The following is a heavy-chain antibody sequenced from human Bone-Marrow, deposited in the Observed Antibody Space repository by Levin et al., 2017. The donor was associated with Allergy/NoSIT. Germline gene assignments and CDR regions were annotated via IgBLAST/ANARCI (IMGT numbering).Heavy chain of an antibody. Sequence: GGSLRLSCAASGFTFSDYGMHWVRQAPGKGLEWVASITKDGSKKYYLDSVKGRSTLSRDSSKNTVSLQMNSLTADDTAVYFCARDHPEYWVDPWGHGALVVVSS. J-gene: IGHJ5*02. CDR2: ITKDGSKK. D-gene: IGHD2/OR15-2a*01. CDR3: ARDHPEYWVDP. CDR1: GFTFSDYG. V-gene: IGHV3-30*03.